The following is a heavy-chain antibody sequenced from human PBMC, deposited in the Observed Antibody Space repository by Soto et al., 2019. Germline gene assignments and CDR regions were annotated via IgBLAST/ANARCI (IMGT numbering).Heavy chain of an antibody. CDR2: IYSGGST. V-gene: IGHV3-53*01. Sequence: EVQLVESGGGLIQPGGSLRLSCAASGFTVSSNYMSWVRHAPGKGLEWVSVIYSGGSTYYADSVKGRFTISRDNSKNTLYLQMNVLGAEDTAVYYCARDSGGPTGLDYWGQGTLVTVSS. CDR1: GFTVSSNY. D-gene: IGHD2-15*01. J-gene: IGHJ4*02. CDR3: ARDSGGPTGLDY.